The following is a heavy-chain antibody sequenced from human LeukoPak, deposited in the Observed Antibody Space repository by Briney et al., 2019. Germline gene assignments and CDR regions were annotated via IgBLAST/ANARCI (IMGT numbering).Heavy chain of an antibody. CDR1: GYTFTSYA. J-gene: IGHJ4*02. Sequence: ASVKVSCKASGYTFTSYAMHWVRQAPGQRLEWMGWINAGNGNTKYSQKFQGRVTITADESTSTAYMELSSLRSEDTAVYYCARGSPEVDTAMVKFDYWGQGTLVTVSS. CDR3: ARGSPEVDTAMVKFDY. D-gene: IGHD5-18*01. CDR2: INAGNGNT. V-gene: IGHV1-3*01.